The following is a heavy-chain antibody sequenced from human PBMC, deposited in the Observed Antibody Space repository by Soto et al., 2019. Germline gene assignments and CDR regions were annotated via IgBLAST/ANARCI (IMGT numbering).Heavy chain of an antibody. V-gene: IGHV1-18*01. CDR1: GYSFTSHG. CDR3: ARVVRGSNSDYYPYIDG. CDR2: ISGNSGDT. J-gene: IGHJ6*03. D-gene: IGHD3-10*01. Sequence: QVQLVQSGAEVKKPGASVKVSCKASGYSFTSHGISWVRQAPGQGLEWMGWISGNSGDTNYAQKLQGRVTVTTDTATSTACMDLRSLRSEDTAVYYCARVVRGSNSDYYPYIDGWGTGTTVTASS.